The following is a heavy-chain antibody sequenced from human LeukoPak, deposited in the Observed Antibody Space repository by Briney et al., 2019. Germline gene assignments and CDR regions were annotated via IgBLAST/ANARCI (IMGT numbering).Heavy chain of an antibody. CDR2: ISMNVQTT. Sequence: GGSLRLSCSTSGFTFTSHVMHWVRQAPGKGLQYVSGISMNVQTTYYAGSVKGRFTISRDSSKNTVYLQMNSLTAEDTAVYYCVREGLERRTNFDYWGQGTLVSVSS. CDR1: GFTFTSHV. CDR3: VREGLERRTNFDY. D-gene: IGHD1-1*01. J-gene: IGHJ4*02. V-gene: IGHV3-64D*06.